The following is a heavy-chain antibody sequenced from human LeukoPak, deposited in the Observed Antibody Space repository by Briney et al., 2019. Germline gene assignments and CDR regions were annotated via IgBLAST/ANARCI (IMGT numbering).Heavy chain of an antibody. D-gene: IGHD1-14*01. J-gene: IGHJ4*02. CDR3: AREGPETYNFDF. CDR1: GYTFTNYY. V-gene: IGHV1-46*01. CDR2: TRPSSGRT. Sequence: GASVKVSCKTSGYTFTNYYMHWVRQAPGQGPEWMGTTRPSSGRTSYPQKFQGRVTMTWDMSTSTFYMELSSLTSDDTAVYYCAREGPETYNFDFWGQGTLVTVSS.